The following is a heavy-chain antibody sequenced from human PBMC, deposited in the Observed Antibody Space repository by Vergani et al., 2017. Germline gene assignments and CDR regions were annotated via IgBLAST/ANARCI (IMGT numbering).Heavy chain of an antibody. CDR1: GGSFSGYY. V-gene: IGHV4-34*01. D-gene: IGHD5-18*01. J-gene: IGHJ4*02. CDR2: INHSGST. CDR3: ARSHKGRIQLSY. Sequence: QVQLQQWGAGLLKPSETLSLTCAVYGGSFSGYYWSWIRQPPGKGLEWIGEINHSGSTNYNPSLKSRVTISVDTSKNQFSLKLSSVTAADTAVYYCARSHKGRIQLSYWGQGTLVTVSS.